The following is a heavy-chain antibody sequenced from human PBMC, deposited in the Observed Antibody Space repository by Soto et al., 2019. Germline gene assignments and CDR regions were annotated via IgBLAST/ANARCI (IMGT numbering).Heavy chain of an antibody. V-gene: IGHV5-51*01. CDR1: GYTFSTYW. CDR2: IYPGDSDA. D-gene: IGHD2-15*01. Sequence: PXESLNSSCKGCGYTFSTYWIGWVRQVPGKGLEWMGIIYPGDSDARYSPSFQGQVTISADKSLTTAYMQWTSLRASDSGIYYCARVGCSGGNCYPSDALHASGQGTQVTVSS. CDR3: ARVGCSGGNCYPSDALHA. J-gene: IGHJ5*02.